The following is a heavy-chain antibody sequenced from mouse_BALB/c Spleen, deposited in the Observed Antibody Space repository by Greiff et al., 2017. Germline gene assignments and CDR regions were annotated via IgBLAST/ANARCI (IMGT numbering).Heavy chain of an antibody. CDR3: ARPRSGY. CDR1: GFTFSSYG. Sequence: EVQLVESGGDLVKPGGSLKLSCAASGFTFSSYGMSWVRQTPDKRLEWVATISSGGSYTYYPDSVKGRFTISRDNAKNTLYLQMSSLKSEDTAMYYCARPRSGYWGQGTLVTVSA. V-gene: IGHV5-6*01. J-gene: IGHJ3*01. CDR2: ISSGGSYT.